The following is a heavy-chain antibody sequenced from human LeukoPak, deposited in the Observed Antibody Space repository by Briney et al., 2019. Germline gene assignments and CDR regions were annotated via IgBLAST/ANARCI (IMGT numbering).Heavy chain of an antibody. CDR3: ARKASHYSYGLRAIDY. CDR2: INHSGTT. Sequence: PSETLSLTCAVYGGSFSDHYWNWIRQPSGKGLEWIGEINHSGTTNYNASLKSRVTISVDTSKNHFSLKLISMTAADTAVYYCARKASHYSYGLRAIDYWGQGNLVTVSS. J-gene: IGHJ4*02. CDR1: GGSFSDHY. D-gene: IGHD5-18*01. V-gene: IGHV4-34*01.